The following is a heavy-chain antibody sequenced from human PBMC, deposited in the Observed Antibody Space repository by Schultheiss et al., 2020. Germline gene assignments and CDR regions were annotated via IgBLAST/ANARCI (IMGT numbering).Heavy chain of an antibody. CDR1: GFTFDDYA. CDR2: ISRNGGRI. D-gene: IGHD3-22*01. CDR3: ARERTEYPYYYDSSGYHEAFDF. V-gene: IGHV3-9*01. Sequence: GGSLRLSCAASGFTFDDYAMDWVRQAPGKGLEWVSGISRNGGRIGAAASVRGRFTISGDNAKNSLYLKMNSLRAEDTVMYYCARERTEYPYYYDSSGYHEAFDFWGQGTMVTVSS. J-gene: IGHJ3*01.